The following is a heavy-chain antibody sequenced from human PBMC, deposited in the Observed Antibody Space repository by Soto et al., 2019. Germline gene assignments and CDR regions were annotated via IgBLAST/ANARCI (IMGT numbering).Heavy chain of an antibody. J-gene: IGHJ6*02. V-gene: IGHV1-69*06. Sequence: SVKVSCKASGGTFSSYAISWVRQAPGQGLEWMGGIIPIFGTANYAQKFQGRVTITADKSTSTAYMELSSLRSEDTAVYYCARSIWSGYIYYYYGMDVWGQGTMVTVSS. CDR3: ARSIWSGYIYYYYGMDV. CDR2: IIPIFGTA. D-gene: IGHD3-3*01. CDR1: GGTFSSYA.